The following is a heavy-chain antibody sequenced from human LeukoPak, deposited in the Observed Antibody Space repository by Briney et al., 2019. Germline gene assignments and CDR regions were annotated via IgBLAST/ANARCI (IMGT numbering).Heavy chain of an antibody. V-gene: IGHV4-39*07. CDR1: GGCISSSSYY. J-gene: IGHJ4*02. CDR3: ARGGIAVALPSDY. CDR2: IYYSGST. D-gene: IGHD6-19*01. Sequence: SETLSLTCTVSGGCISSSSYYWGWIRQPPGKGLEWIGSIYYSGSTYYNPSLKSRVTISVDTSKNQFSLKLSSVTAADTAVYYCARGGIAVALPSDYWGQGTLVTVSS.